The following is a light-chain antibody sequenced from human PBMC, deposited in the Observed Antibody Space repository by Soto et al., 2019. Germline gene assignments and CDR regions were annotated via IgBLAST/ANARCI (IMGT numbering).Light chain of an antibody. V-gene: IGKV1-33*01. CDR1: QYISNY. J-gene: IGKJ5*01. Sequence: DIQMTQSPGALSASVGERVTITCQASQYISNYLNWYQQKPGKAPKLLIYDASNLETGVPSRFSGSGSGTDFTFTISSLQPEDIATYYCQQYDNLPITFGQGTRLEIK. CDR3: QQYDNLPIT. CDR2: DAS.